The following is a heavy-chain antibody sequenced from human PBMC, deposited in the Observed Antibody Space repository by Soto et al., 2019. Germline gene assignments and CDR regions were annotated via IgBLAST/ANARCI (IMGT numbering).Heavy chain of an antibody. CDR3: ARGSFSSSSSWFGP. CDR1: GGSISSDANF. CDR2: ISYTGRT. Sequence: SETLSLTCTVSGGSISSDANFWSWIRQLPGRGLEWIGYISYTGRTYYTPSLNSRLTISLDTSKNLFSLRLSAVTAADTAVYFCARGSFSSSSSWFGPWGQGTQVTVSS. D-gene: IGHD6-6*01. V-gene: IGHV4-31*03. J-gene: IGHJ5*02.